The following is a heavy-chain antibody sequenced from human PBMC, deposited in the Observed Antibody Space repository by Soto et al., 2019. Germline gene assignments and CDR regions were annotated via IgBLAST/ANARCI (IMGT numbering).Heavy chain of an antibody. J-gene: IGHJ4*02. CDR3: ARGRYCSSISCPPFGY. CDR2: ISAYNGNT. CDR1: GYSFTSYG. D-gene: IGHD2-2*01. V-gene: IGHV1-18*01. Sequence: ASAKVSCKASGYSFTSYGISWVRQAPGQGLEWMGWISAYNGNTNYAQKLQGRVTMTTDTSTSTAYMELSSLRSDDTAVYYCARGRYCSSISCPPFGYWGQGTLVTVPS.